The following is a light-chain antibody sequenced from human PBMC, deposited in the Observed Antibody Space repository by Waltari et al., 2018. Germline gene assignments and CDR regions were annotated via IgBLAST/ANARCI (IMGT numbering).Light chain of an antibody. CDR3: QQYNSYPWT. CDR2: KAS. CDR1: QGLGSW. J-gene: IGKJ2*02. Sequence: DIQMTQSPSTLSASVGDRVTITCRAGQGLGSWLAWFQQKPGKAPDLLIYKASNLESGVPSRFSGSGYGREFTLTITSLQAENSATYYCQQYNSYPWTFGQGTKLEIK. V-gene: IGKV1-5*03.